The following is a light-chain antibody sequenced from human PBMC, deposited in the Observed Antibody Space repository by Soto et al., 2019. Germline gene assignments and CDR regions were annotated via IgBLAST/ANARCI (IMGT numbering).Light chain of an antibody. CDR1: SSDVGGYNY. CDR2: DVS. Sequence: QSVLTQPRSVSGSPGQSVTISCTGTSSDVGGYNYVSWYQQRPDKAPKLMIYDVSKRPSGVPDRFSGSKSGNTASLTISGLRAEDEADYYCCSYVGSYTYVFGTGTKVTVL. V-gene: IGLV2-11*01. CDR3: CSYVGSYTYV. J-gene: IGLJ1*01.